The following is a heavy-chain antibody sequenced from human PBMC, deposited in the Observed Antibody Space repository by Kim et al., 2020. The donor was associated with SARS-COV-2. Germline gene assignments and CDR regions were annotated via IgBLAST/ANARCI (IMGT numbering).Heavy chain of an antibody. CDR3: ARDSIGSYDY. V-gene: IGHV3-64*02. CDR2: RT. Sequence: RTSYTDSVKGRFSISRDNSKETLYLQMGSLRTEDTGVYYCARDSIGSYDYWGQGTLVTVSS. J-gene: IGHJ4*02. D-gene: IGHD1-26*01.